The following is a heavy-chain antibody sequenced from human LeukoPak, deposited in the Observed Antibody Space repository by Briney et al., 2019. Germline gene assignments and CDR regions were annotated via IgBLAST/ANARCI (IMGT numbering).Heavy chain of an antibody. CDR3: ARIEYSSSSPWFDP. CDR1: GYTFTGYG. D-gene: IGHD6-6*01. J-gene: IGHJ5*02. CDR2: ISAYNGNT. Sequence: GASVKVSCKASGYTFTGYGISWVRQAPGQGLEWMGWISAYNGNTNYAQKLQGRVTMTTDTSTSTAYMELRSLRSDDTAVYYCARIEYSSSSPWFDPWGQGTLVTVSS. V-gene: IGHV1-18*01.